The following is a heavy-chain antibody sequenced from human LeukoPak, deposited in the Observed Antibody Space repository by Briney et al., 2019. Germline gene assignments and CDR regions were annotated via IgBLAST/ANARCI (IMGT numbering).Heavy chain of an antibody. CDR1: GFTFSSYA. CDR2: ISYDGSNK. J-gene: IGHJ4*02. V-gene: IGHV3-30-3*01. D-gene: IGHD3-10*01. CDR3: AKGPEYMVPRAFDY. Sequence: GRSLRLSCAASGFTFSSYAMHWVRQAPGKGLEWVAVISYDGSNKYYADSVKGRFTISRDNSKNTLYLQMNSLRAEDTAVYYCAKGPEYMVPRAFDYWGQGTLVTVSS.